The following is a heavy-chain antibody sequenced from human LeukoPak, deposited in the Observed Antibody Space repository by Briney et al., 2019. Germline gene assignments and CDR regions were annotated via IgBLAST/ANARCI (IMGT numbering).Heavy chain of an antibody. D-gene: IGHD6-13*01. CDR3: ARHPRRITASYYYGMDV. Sequence: ASETLSLTCEVSGGSISSGGYSWSWIRQPPGKGLEWIGYFYHSGSTYYNPSLKSRVTISVDRSKNQFSLKVSSVTAADTAVYYCARHPRRITASYYYGMDVWGQGTTVTVSS. CDR2: FYHSGST. V-gene: IGHV4-30-2*01. CDR1: GGSISSGGYS. J-gene: IGHJ6*02.